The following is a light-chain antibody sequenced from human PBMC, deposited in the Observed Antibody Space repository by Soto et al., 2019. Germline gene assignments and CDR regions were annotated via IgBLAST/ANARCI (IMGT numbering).Light chain of an antibody. J-gene: IGLJ1*01. V-gene: IGLV2-14*01. CDR2: EVS. Sequence: SVLTQPASVSGSPGQSITISCTVTSSDVGGYNYVSWYQQHPGKAPKLMIYEVSNRPSGVSNRFSGSKSGNTASLTISGLQAEDEADYYCSSYTSSSTLNYVFGTGTKATVL. CDR1: SSDVGGYNY. CDR3: SSYTSSSTLNYV.